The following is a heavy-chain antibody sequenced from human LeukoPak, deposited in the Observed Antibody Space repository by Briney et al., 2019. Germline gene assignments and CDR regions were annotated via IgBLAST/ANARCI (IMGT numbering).Heavy chain of an antibody. D-gene: IGHD2-2*01. J-gene: IGHJ4*02. V-gene: IGHV1-18*01. CDR2: ISAYNGNT. CDR3: ANEKEYCSSTSCSYYFDY. Sequence: GASVKVSCKASGYTFTSYGISWVRQAPGQGLEWMGWISAYNGNTNYAQKLQGRVTMTTDTSTSTAYMELRSLRSEDTAVYYCANEKEYCSSTSCSYYFDYWGQGTLVTVSS. CDR1: GYTFTSYG.